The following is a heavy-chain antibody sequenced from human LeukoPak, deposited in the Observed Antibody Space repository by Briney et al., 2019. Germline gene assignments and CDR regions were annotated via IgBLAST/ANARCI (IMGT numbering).Heavy chain of an antibody. CDR1: GFTFRSCA. V-gene: IGHV3-23*01. CDR2: ISGRGDST. D-gene: IGHD6-13*01. Sequence: GGSLRLSCAASGFTFRSCAMSWVRQAPGKGLEWVSVISGRGDSTHYADSVKGRFTIPRDNSKNTLYMQMNSLRAEDTALYYCAEAHSSSWYYFGDWGQGALVIVSS. J-gene: IGHJ4*02. CDR3: AEAHSSSWYYFGD.